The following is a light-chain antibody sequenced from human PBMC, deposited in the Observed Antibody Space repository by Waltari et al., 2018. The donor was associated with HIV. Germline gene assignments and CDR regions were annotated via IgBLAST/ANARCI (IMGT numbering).Light chain of an antibody. J-gene: IGLJ3*02. Sequence: SYALTQPASVSVAPGETARITCGGDNIGTRTVHWYQQKPGQAPIMVIYDDHDRPSGIPERFSGSSSGNTATLTINRVEVGDEADYDCQVWHTNDFYREFGGGTKL. CDR2: DDH. CDR3: QVWHTNDFYRE. CDR1: NIGTRT. V-gene: IGLV3-21*01.